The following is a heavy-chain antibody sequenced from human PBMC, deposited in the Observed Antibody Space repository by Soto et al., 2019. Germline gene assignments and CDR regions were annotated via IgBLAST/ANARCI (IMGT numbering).Heavy chain of an antibody. D-gene: IGHD2-8*02. V-gene: IGHV2-5*02. CDR1: GFSLSSPAVG. J-gene: IGHJ4*01. CDR2: IYWDDDK. CDR3: AHGTGGLADY. Sequence: QITLKESGPTLVKPTQPLTLTCTFSGFSLSSPAVGVNWIRQPPGKAREGLALIYWDDDKQYSPSLRSRLTITKDTSKNQVVLTMTNVDPVDTATYSCAHGTGGLADYWGHGTLVTVSS.